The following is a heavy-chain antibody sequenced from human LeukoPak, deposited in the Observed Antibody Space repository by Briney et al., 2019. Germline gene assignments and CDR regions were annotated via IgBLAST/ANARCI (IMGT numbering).Heavy chain of an antibody. CDR2: ISYDGSNK. J-gene: IGHJ4*02. D-gene: IGHD2-2*01. CDR1: GFTFSSYA. Sequence: GGSLRLSCAASGFTFSSYAMHWVRQAPGKGLEWVAVISYDGSNKYYADSVKGRFTISRDNSKNTLYLQMNSLRAEDTAVYYCASEPIGYCSSTSCQEIDYWGQGTLVTVSS. V-gene: IGHV3-30*04. CDR3: ASEPIGYCSSTSCQEIDY.